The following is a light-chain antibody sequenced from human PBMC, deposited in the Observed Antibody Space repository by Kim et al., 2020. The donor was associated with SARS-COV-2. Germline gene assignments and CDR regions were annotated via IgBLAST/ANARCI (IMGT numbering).Light chain of an antibody. CDR3: QQYNSYPLS. CDR2: KAS. J-gene: IGKJ4*01. CDR1: QSISSW. Sequence: DIQMTQSPSTLSASVGDRVTITCRASQSISSWLAWYQQKPGKAPKLLIYKASSLESGVPSRFSGSGSGTEFPLTISSLQPDDFATYYCQQYNSYPLSFGGGTKLEI. V-gene: IGKV1-5*03.